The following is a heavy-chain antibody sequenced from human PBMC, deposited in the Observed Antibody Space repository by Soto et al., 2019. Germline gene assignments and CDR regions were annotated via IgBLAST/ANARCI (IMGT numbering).Heavy chain of an antibody. CDR1: GFTFSSYA. CDR2: ISGSGGST. J-gene: IGHJ4*02. D-gene: IGHD6-6*01. V-gene: IGHV3-23*01. Sequence: EVQLLESGGGLVQPGGSLRLSCAASGFTFSSYAMSWVRQAPGKGLEWVSAISGSGGSTYYADSVKGRFTISRDNPKNTLYLQMNSLRAEDTAVYYCAKDRGAGGIAARLFDYWGQGTLVTVSS. CDR3: AKDRGAGGIAARLFDY.